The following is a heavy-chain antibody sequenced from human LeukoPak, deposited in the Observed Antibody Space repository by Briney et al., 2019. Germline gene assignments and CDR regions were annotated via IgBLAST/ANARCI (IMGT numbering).Heavy chain of an antibody. CDR2: IYYSGST. CDR1: GGSISSYY. J-gene: IGHJ4*02. CDR3: ARDNAMGFDH. D-gene: IGHD3-16*01. Sequence: SETLSLTCTVSGGSISSYYWSWIRRPPGKGLEWIGYIYYSGSTNYNPSLKSRVTISVDTSKNQFSLKLSSVTAVDTAVYYCARDNAMGFDHWGQGTLVTVSS. V-gene: IGHV4-59*01.